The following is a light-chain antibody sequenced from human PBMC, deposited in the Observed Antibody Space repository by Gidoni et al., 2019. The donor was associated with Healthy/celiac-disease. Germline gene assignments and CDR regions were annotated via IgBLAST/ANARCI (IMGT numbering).Light chain of an antibody. CDR1: QGIRND. J-gene: IGKJ1*01. CDR2: AAS. V-gene: IGKV1-6*01. Sequence: AIQMTQSPSSLSASVGDRVTITCRASQGIRNDLGWYQQKPGKASKLLIYAASSLQSGVPSRFSGSGSGTDFTLTISSLQPDDFATYYCLQDYNYTWTFGQGTKVEIK. CDR3: LQDYNYTWT.